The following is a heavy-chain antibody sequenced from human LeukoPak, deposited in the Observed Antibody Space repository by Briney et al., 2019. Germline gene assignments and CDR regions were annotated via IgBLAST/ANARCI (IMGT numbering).Heavy chain of an antibody. CDR2: INAGNGNT. CDR1: GYTFTSYA. CDR3: ARALPLITIFGVVREYYFDY. J-gene: IGHJ4*02. V-gene: IGHV1-3*03. D-gene: IGHD3-3*01. Sequence: ASVKVSCKASGYTFTSYAMHWVRQAPGQRLEWMGWINAGNGNTKYSQEFQGRVTITRDTSASTAYMELSSLRSEDMAVYYCARALPLITIFGVVREYYFDYWGQGTLVTVSS.